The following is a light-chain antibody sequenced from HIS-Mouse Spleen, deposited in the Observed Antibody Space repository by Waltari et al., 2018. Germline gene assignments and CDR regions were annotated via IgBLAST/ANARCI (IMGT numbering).Light chain of an antibody. CDR3: SSYTSSSTWV. Sequence: QSALTQPASVSGSPGQSIPIPCTGTSSDVGGYNYVSWYQKHPGKAPKLMIYDVSNRPSGVSNRFSGSKSGNTASLTISGLQAEDEADYYCSSYTSSSTWVFGGGTKLTVL. J-gene: IGLJ3*02. CDR2: DVS. V-gene: IGLV2-14*03. CDR1: SSDVGGYNY.